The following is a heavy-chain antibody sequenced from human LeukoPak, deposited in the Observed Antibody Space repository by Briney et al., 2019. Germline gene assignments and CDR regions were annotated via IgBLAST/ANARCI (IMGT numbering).Heavy chain of an antibody. V-gene: IGHV3-7*03. Sequence: GGSLRLSCAASGFTFNNHWMSWVRQAPGKGVEGVGNIRKEGSDKKYVDSVKGRFTISRDNADNSLFLQMNSLRAEDTAVYYCARRITIAAAGWGYGMDVWGQGTTVTVSS. CDR3: ARRITIAAAGWGYGMDV. CDR2: IRKEGSDK. CDR1: GFTFNNHW. D-gene: IGHD6-13*01. J-gene: IGHJ6*02.